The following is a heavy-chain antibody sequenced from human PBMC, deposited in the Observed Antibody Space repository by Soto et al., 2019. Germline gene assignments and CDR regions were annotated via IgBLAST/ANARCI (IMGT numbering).Heavy chain of an antibody. D-gene: IGHD4-17*01. CDR2: INAGNGNT. Sequence: ASVKVSCKASGYTFTSYAIHWVRQAPGQRLEWMGWINAGNGNTKYSQKFQGRVTITRDTSASTAYIELSSLRSEDTAVYYCASSNDYGDYGFDYWGQGTLVTVSS. V-gene: IGHV1-3*01. CDR3: ASSNDYGDYGFDY. CDR1: GYTFTSYA. J-gene: IGHJ4*02.